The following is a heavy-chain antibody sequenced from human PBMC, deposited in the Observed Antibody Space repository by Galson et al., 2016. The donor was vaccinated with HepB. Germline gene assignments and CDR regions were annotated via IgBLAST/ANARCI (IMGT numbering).Heavy chain of an antibody. Sequence: SLRLSCAGSGFTFSYYSINWFRQAPGKGLEWVAFIRSETYGGAIDYAASVRGRFTISRDDSKNVAYLQMGSLQYEDTGLYYCTRDASPAYYYDASGWLPYDYWGQGVLVTVAS. CDR3: TRDASPAYYYDASGWLPYDY. J-gene: IGHJ4*02. D-gene: IGHD3-22*01. CDR2: IRSETYGGAI. CDR1: GFTFSYYS. V-gene: IGHV3-49*03.